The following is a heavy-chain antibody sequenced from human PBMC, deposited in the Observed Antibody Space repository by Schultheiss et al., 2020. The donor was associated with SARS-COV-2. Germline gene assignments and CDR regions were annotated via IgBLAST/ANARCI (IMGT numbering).Heavy chain of an antibody. V-gene: IGHV1-2*04. CDR3: AREGDGTSKYGMDV. J-gene: IGHJ6*02. CDR1: GYTFTGYY. Sequence: ASVKVSCKASGYTFTGYYMHWVRQAPGQGLEWMGWINPNSGGTNYAQKFQGWVTMTRDTSISTAYMELSRLRSDDTAVYYCAREGDGTSKYGMDVWGQGTTVTVSS. CDR2: INPNSGGT. D-gene: IGHD2-2*01.